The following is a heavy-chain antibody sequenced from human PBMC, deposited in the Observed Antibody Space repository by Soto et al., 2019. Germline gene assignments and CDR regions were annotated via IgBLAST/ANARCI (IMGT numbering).Heavy chain of an antibody. CDR3: ARLYYDYV. D-gene: IGHD3-3*01. CDR1: GFTFGTHS. V-gene: IGHV3-48*02. CDR2: IDYSSDTI. Sequence: EVQVLESGGGLVQPGGSLRLSCVASGFTFGTHSMNWVRQAPGKGLEWIAYIDYSSDTISYADSVKGRFTISRDNAKNSLYLQMNSLRDEDTAVYYCARLYYDYVWGQGTTVTVSS. J-gene: IGHJ6*02.